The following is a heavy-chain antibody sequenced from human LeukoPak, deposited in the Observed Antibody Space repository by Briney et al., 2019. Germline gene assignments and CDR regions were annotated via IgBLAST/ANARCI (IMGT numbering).Heavy chain of an antibody. CDR1: GFTFSSYE. V-gene: IGHV3-48*03. CDR3: ATTLYSSSWLSAYYYYYYMDV. J-gene: IGHJ6*03. CDR2: ISISGSTI. Sequence: GGSLRLSCAASGFTFSSYEMNWVRQAPGKGLEWVSYISISGSTIYYADSVKGRSTISRDNAKNSLYLQMNSLRAEDTAVYYCATTLYSSSWLSAYYYYYYMDVWGKGTTVTVSS. D-gene: IGHD6-13*01.